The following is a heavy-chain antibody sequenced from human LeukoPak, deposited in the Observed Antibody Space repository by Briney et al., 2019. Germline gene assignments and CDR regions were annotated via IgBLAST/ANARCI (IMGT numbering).Heavy chain of an antibody. CDR3: ARGVRGSYGTDL. V-gene: IGHV3-21*01. CDR1: GFTFSSYS. Sequence: GGSLRLSCAASGFTFSSYSMNWVRQAPGKGLEWVSSISSSSSYIYYADSVKGRFTISRDNAKNSLYLHLNGLRAEDTAVYYCARGVRGSYGTDLWGQGTLVTVSS. D-gene: IGHD1-26*01. J-gene: IGHJ5*02. CDR2: ISSSSSYI.